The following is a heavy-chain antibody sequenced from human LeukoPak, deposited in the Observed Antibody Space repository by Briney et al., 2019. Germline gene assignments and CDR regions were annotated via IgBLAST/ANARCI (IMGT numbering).Heavy chain of an antibody. Sequence: GSLRLSCAASGFTFSNFWMHWVRQAPGKGLVWVALIYGDGSFTRYADSVKGRFTISRDNAKNTVYLQMNSLRVEDTAVYYCARDALPRGFDYWGQGTLVTVSS. J-gene: IGHJ4*02. V-gene: IGHV3-74*01. CDR3: ARDALPRGFDY. CDR2: IYGDGSFT. CDR1: GFTFSNFW.